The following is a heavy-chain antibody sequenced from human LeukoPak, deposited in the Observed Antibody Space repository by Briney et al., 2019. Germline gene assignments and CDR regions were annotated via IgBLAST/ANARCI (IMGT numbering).Heavy chain of an antibody. V-gene: IGHV3-30*02. J-gene: IGHJ4*02. CDR1: GFTFSSYG. Sequence: PGGSLRLSCAASGFTFSSYGMHGVRQAPGKAREWVAFIRYDGRSKYYADSVQGRFIISRDTSKNTLYLQMDSLKVEDTAVYYCAKDLDLYCSGGPCYSTLDYWGQGTLVTVSS. CDR2: IRYDGRSK. CDR3: AKDLDLYCSGGPCYSTLDY. D-gene: IGHD2-15*01.